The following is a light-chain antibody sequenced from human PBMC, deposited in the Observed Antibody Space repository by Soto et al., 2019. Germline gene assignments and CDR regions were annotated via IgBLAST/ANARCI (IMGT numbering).Light chain of an antibody. CDR2: KAS. CDR3: QQYNSYSPLT. V-gene: IGKV1-5*03. Sequence: QMTQSPSTLPAAVGDTVTITFLSSQSISTWLAWYQQKPGKAPNLLIYKASRLETGVPSRLSGSGSGTEFTLTISFLQPDEFATYYCQQYNSYSPLTFGGGTNVDIK. CDR1: QSISTW. J-gene: IGKJ4*01.